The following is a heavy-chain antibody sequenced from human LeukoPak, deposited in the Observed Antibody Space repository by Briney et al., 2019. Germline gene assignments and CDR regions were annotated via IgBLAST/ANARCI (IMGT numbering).Heavy chain of an antibody. D-gene: IGHD6-13*01. CDR3: ARDRHIAAAVYYYYMDV. CDR1: GYTFTSYI. V-gene: IGHV1-18*01. J-gene: IGHJ6*03. Sequence: ASVKVSCKASGYTFTSYIISWVRQAPGQGLEWMGWINAYNGNTDYAQRVQGRVTMTTDTSTSTAYMELRSLRADDTAVYYCARDRHIAAAVYYYYMDVWGKGTPVTVSS. CDR2: INAYNGNT.